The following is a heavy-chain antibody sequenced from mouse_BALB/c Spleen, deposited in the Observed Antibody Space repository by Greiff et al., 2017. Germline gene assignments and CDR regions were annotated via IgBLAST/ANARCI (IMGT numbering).Heavy chain of an antibody. CDR3: ARQFITTVEYYFDD. Sequence: EVQLQQSGPELVKPGASVKISCKTSGYTFTEYTMHWVKQSHGKGLEWIGGLNSNNGGTSYNQKFKGKATLTVDKSSSTAYMELRSLTSEDSAVYYCARQFITTVEYYFDDWGQGTTLTVSS. J-gene: IGHJ2*01. CDR2: LNSNNGGT. D-gene: IGHD1-1*01. V-gene: IGHV1-26*01. CDR1: GYTFTEYT.